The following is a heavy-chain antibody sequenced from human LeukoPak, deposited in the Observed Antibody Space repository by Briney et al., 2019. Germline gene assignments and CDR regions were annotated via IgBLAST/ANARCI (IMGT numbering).Heavy chain of an antibody. V-gene: IGHV3-15*07. D-gene: IGHD1-14*01. Sequence: GGSLRLSCAASGFTFSSYSMNWVRQAPGKGLEWVGRIKAKTDGGTTEYAAPVKGRFTISRDDSENMVYLQMNSLETEDTAVYYCRTNRDFWGQGTLVTVSS. CDR2: IKAKTDGGTT. CDR1: GFTFSSYS. J-gene: IGHJ4*02. CDR3: RTNRDF.